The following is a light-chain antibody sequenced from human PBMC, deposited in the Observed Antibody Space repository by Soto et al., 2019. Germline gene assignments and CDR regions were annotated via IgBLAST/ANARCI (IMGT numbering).Light chain of an antibody. Sequence: IGSTNNTATLSESPGGRATLSCRASQSVSSKLAWYQQKPGQAPRLLIHGASTRATGIPARFSGSGTGTDFTLTISSLQSEDFAVYYCQQYINWPLPSGQGTR. CDR1: QSVSSK. CDR3: QQYINWPLP. CDR2: GAS. V-gene: IGKV3-15*01. J-gene: IGKJ5*01.